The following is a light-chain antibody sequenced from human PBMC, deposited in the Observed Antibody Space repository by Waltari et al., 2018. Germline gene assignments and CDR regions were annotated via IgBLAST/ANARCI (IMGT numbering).Light chain of an antibody. CDR3: MQALRTPIT. V-gene: IGKV2-28*01. CDR1: QSLLNSNGYNY. Sequence: DIVMTQSPLSLAVTPGEPASISCRSSQSLLNSNGYNYLDWFVQKPGQSPQLLIYSVSNRASGVPDRFTGSGSGTDFTLKISRVEAEDVGVYYCMQALRTPITFGGGTKVEIK. J-gene: IGKJ4*01. CDR2: SVS.